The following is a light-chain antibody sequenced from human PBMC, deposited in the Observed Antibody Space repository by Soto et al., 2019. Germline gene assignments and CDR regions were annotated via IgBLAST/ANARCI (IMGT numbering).Light chain of an antibody. V-gene: IGKV3-11*01. CDR2: DAS. CDR3: QQRNKWPPVT. J-gene: IGKJ4*01. CDR1: PSVSNS. Sequence: EIVMTQSPATLSLSPGERATLSCSASPSVSNSLAWYQHKPGQAPRLLIYDASNRATGVPTRFSGSGSGTDFTLTISSLEPEDFAVYYCQQRNKWPPVTFGGGTKVDIK.